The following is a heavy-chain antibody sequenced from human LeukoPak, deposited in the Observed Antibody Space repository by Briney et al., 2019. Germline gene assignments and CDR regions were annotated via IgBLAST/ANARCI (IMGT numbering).Heavy chain of an antibody. V-gene: IGHV3-15*01. CDR3: TTSPQWLEN. D-gene: IGHD6-19*01. Sequence: PGGSLRLSCAASGFSFSHAWMTWVPQAPGKGLEWIGRIQSETDGGTTDYAAPVKGRFTISRDDSKNILYLQMNSLKNEDTAVYYCTTSPQWLENWGQGTLVTVSP. CDR2: IQSETDGGTT. CDR1: GFSFSHAW. J-gene: IGHJ4*02.